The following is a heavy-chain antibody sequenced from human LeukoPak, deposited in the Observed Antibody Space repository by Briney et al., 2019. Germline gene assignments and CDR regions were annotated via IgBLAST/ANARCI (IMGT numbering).Heavy chain of an antibody. D-gene: IGHD2-2*01. V-gene: IGHV1-69*01. Sequence: VASEKVSCKASGRTFSSYAISWVRQAPGQGLEWMGGIIPIFGTANYAQKFQGRVTITADESTSTAYMELSSLRSEDTAVYYCARDSVERRRVVPAAPFDYWGQGTLVTVSS. J-gene: IGHJ4*02. CDR3: ARDSVERRRVVPAAPFDY. CDR2: IIPIFGTA. CDR1: GRTFSSYA.